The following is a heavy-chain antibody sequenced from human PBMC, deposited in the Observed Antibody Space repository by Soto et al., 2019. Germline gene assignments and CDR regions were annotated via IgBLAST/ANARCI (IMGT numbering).Heavy chain of an antibody. CDR3: ARAAGSGWSLDY. Sequence: PGGSLRLSCAASGFTFSSYGMHWVRQAPGKGLEWVAVISYDGSYEYYADSVKGRFTISRDNSRHTLYLQMNSLRVEDTAVHHCARAAGSGWSLDYWGQGTLVTVSS. D-gene: IGHD6-19*01. CDR1: GFTFSSYG. CDR2: ISYDGSYE. V-gene: IGHV3-30*03. J-gene: IGHJ4*02.